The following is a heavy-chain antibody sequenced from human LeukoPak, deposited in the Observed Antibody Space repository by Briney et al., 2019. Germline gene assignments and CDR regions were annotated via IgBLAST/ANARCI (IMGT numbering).Heavy chain of an antibody. J-gene: IGHJ3*02. CDR1: GFTFSGYT. Sequence: GGSLRLSCAASGFTFSGYTMNWVRQAPGKGLEWVSSISTSSSYIYYADSVKGRFTISRDNAKNSLYLQMNSLRAEDTAVYYCARVATMVRVPLDALDIWGQGTMVSVSS. CDR3: ARVATMVRVPLDALDI. V-gene: IGHV3-21*01. CDR2: ISTSSSYI. D-gene: IGHD3-10*01.